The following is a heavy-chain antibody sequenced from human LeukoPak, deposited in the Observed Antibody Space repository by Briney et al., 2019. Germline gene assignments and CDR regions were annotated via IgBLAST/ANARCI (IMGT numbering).Heavy chain of an antibody. CDR1: GLTVITND. V-gene: IGHV3-53*01. CDR2: LYSDGNT. CDR3: ARGVEPLAANTLAY. J-gene: IGHJ4*02. D-gene: IGHD1-14*01. Sequence: GGSLRLSCASSGLTVITNDMTWVRQAGGKGRAWVSVLYSDGNTKYADSVQGRFTISRDNSKNTLYLEMNSLSPDDTAVYYCARGVEPLAANTLAYWGQGTLVTVSS.